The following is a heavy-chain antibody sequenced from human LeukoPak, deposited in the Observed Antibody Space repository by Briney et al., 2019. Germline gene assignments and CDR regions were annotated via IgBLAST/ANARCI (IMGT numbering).Heavy chain of an antibody. Sequence: GESLKISCTASGYTFSTYWIGWVRQMPGKGLEWMGIIYPDDSDTRYSPSFQGQVTISADKSINTAYLQWSSLKASDTAIYYCARRQGYSSRGNYYYYRDGWGRGTTVTVSS. CDR2: IYPDDSDT. CDR1: GYTFSTYW. V-gene: IGHV5-51*01. D-gene: IGHD3-10*01. CDR3: ARRQGYSSRGNYYYYRDG. J-gene: IGHJ6*03.